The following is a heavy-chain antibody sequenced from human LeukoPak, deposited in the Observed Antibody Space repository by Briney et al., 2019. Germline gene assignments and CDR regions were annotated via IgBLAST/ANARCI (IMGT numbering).Heavy chain of an antibody. CDR1: GFTFSSYS. D-gene: IGHD4-17*01. Sequence: PGGSLRLSCAASGFTFSSYSMNWVRQAPGKGLEWVSSISSSSSYIYYADSVKGRFTISRDNAENSLYLQMNSLRAEDTAVYYCARELTVTTDAFDIWGQGTMVTVSS. V-gene: IGHV3-21*01. J-gene: IGHJ3*02. CDR2: ISSSSSYI. CDR3: ARELTVTTDAFDI.